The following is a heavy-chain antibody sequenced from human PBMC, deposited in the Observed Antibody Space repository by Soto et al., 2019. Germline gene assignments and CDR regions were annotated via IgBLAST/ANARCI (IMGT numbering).Heavy chain of an antibody. CDR3: ARAPAATEFDY. CDR1: GFTFSSYS. Sequence: GGSLILSCAASGFTFSSYSMNWVRQAPGKGLEWVSYISSSSSTIYYADSVKGRFTISRDNAKNSLYLQMNSLRAEDTAVYYCARAPAATEFDYWGQGTLVTVSS. D-gene: IGHD2-2*01. V-gene: IGHV3-48*01. J-gene: IGHJ4*02. CDR2: ISSSSSTI.